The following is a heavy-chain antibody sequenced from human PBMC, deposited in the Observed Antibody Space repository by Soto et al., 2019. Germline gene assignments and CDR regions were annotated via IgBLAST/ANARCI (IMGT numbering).Heavy chain of an antibody. D-gene: IGHD2-21*02. V-gene: IGHV4-31*03. Sequence: SETLSLTCTVSGGSISSGGYYWSWIRQHPGKGLEWIGYIYYSGSTYYNPSLKSRVTISVDTSKNQFSLKLSSVTAADTAVYYCARGSVVTQYNWFDPWGQGTLVTVSS. CDR1: GGSISSGGYY. CDR2: IYYSGST. CDR3: ARGSVVTQYNWFDP. J-gene: IGHJ5*02.